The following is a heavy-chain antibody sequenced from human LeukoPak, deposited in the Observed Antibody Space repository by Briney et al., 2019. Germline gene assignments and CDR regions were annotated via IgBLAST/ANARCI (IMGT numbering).Heavy chain of an antibody. CDR3: ARDAYGGYFDY. CDR2: MNPNSGNT. J-gene: IGHJ4*02. V-gene: IGHV1-8*03. D-gene: IGHD4/OR15-4a*01. Sequence: GASVKVSCKTSGYTFTNYDINWVRQATGQGLEWMGWMNPNSGNTGYAQKFQGRVTITRDTSISTAYMELSSLRSEDTAVYYCARDAYGGYFDYWGQGTLVTVSS. CDR1: GYTFTNYD.